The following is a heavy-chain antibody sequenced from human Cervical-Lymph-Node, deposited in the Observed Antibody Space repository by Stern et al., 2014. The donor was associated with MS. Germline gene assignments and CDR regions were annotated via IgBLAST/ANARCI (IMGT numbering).Heavy chain of an antibody. D-gene: IGHD4-23*01. CDR2: IWYDGSNR. J-gene: IGHJ1*01. CDR1: GFTFSSRG. V-gene: IGHV3-33*01. Sequence: VQLVQSGGGVVQPGRSLRLSCAASGFTFSSRGMHWVRQAPGKGLEWLGIIWYDGSNRYYADSVKGRFTISRDNSKNTLYLQMNSLRADDTAVYYCAREGGNTAEYFQHWGQGTLVTVSS. CDR3: AREGGNTAEYFQH.